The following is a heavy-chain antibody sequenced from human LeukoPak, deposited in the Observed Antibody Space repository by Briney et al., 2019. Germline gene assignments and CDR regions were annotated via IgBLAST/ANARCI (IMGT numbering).Heavy chain of an antibody. CDR2: ISYDGSSE. J-gene: IGHJ4*02. CDR1: GFTFSNYA. CDR3: ARGHSSGPPGDY. D-gene: IGHD3-22*01. V-gene: IGHV3-30*01. Sequence: PGGSLRLSCAASGFTFSNYAMHWVRQAPGEGPEWVAVISYDGSSEYSADSVKGRFTISRDNSKNTLYLQMNSLRVEDTAVYYCARGHSSGPPGDYWGQGTLVSVSS.